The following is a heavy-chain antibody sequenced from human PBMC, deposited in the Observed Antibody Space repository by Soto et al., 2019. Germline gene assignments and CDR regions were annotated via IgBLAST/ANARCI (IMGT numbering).Heavy chain of an antibody. Sequence: QVQLVQSGAEMKKPGASVKVSCKTSGYTFTNYGITWVRQAPGQGLEWMGWISPYNGNTNYVQKLQGRLTMTTDTSTTTAYMELRTLRSDETAVYYCARESPISGGDYWGQGTLVTVSS. CDR2: ISPYNGNT. V-gene: IGHV1-18*01. CDR1: GYTFTNYG. D-gene: IGHD7-27*01. CDR3: ARESPISGGDY. J-gene: IGHJ4*02.